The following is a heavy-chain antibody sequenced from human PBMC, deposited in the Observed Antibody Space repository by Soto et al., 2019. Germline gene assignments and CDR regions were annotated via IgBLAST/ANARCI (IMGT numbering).Heavy chain of an antibody. CDR3: ARDGHLNSPSDAFDL. J-gene: IGHJ3*01. CDR2: MNPNSGGS. D-gene: IGHD1-7*01. Sequence: QVHLVQSGAEVKKPGASVKVSCMASGYNFIAQNIHWVRQAPGLGLEWMGKMNPNSGGSDSAQEFQGMVTVTRDTSISTVYMELTRLKSDDTAVYSCARDGHLNSPSDAFDLWGQGTMVIVSS. V-gene: IGHV1-2*02. CDR1: GYNFIAQN.